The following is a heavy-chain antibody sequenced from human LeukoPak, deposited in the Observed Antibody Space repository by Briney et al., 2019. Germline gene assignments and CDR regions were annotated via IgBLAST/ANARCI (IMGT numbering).Heavy chain of an antibody. D-gene: IGHD6-6*01. Sequence: PGGSLRLSCAASGFTFSSYSMNWVRQAPGKGLEWVSYISSSSSYIYYADSVKGRFTISRDNAKNSLYLQMNSLRAEDTAVYYCASVTYSSLSSDFDYWGQGTLVTVSS. V-gene: IGHV3-21*05. CDR3: ASVTYSSLSSDFDY. J-gene: IGHJ4*02. CDR1: GFTFSSYS. CDR2: ISSSSSYI.